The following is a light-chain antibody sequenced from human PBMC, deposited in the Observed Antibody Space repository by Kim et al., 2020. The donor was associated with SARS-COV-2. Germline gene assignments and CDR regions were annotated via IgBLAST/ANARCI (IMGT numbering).Light chain of an antibody. J-gene: IGKJ1*01. CDR2: GAS. CDR3: QQYGSSRWT. CDR1: QSVSSSY. V-gene: IGKV3-20*01. Sequence: APGERATLSCRASQSVSSSYLAWYQQEPGQAPRLLIYGASSRATGIPDRFSGSGSGTDFTLTISRLEPEDFAVYYCQQYGSSRWTFGQGTKVDIK.